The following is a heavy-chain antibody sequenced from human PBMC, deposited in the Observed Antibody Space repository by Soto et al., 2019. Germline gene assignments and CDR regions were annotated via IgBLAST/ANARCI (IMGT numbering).Heavy chain of an antibody. J-gene: IGHJ4*02. CDR3: ARDRAIFGVVKRGYYFDY. CDR2: IYHSGST. D-gene: IGHD3-3*01. V-gene: IGHV4-4*02. CDR1: GGSISSSNW. Sequence: SETLSLTCAVSGGSISSSNWWSWVRQPPGKGLEWIGEIYHSGSTNYNPSLKSRVTISVDKSKNQFSLKLSSETAADTAVYYCARDRAIFGVVKRGYYFDYWGQGTLVTVSS.